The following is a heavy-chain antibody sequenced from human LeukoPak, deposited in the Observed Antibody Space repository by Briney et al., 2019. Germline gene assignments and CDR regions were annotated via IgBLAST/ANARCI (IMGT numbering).Heavy chain of an antibody. CDR3: ARDHRRRYCSSTSCYLGWFDP. J-gene: IGHJ5*02. Sequence: ASVKVSCKASRGTFSSNAISWVRQAPGQGLEWMGGIIPIFGTATYAQKFQGRVTITADDSTSTAYMELSSLRSEDTAVYYCARDHRRRYCSSTSCYLGWFDPWGQGTLVTVSS. CDR1: RGTFSSNA. CDR2: IIPIFGTA. D-gene: IGHD2-2*01. V-gene: IGHV1-69*13.